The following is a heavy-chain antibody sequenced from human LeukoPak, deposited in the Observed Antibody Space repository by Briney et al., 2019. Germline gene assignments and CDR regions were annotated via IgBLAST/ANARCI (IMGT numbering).Heavy chain of an antibody. V-gene: IGHV3-33*06. CDR2: IWYDGSNK. Sequence: GRSLRLSCAASGFTFSSYGMHWVRQAPGKGLEWAAVIWYDGSNKYYADSVKGRFTISRDNSKNTLYLQMNSLRAEDTAVYYCAKGGQSWLPYFEYWGQGTLVTVSS. J-gene: IGHJ4*02. CDR1: GFTFSSYG. CDR3: AKGGQSWLPYFEY. D-gene: IGHD5-24*01.